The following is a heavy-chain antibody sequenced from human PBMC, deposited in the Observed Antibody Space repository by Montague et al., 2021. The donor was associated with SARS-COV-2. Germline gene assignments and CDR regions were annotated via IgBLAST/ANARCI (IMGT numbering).Heavy chain of an antibody. CDR2: IYYTGHT. D-gene: IGHD3-10*01. CDR3: AKARGANSYLYGMDV. V-gene: IGHV4-59*01. CDR1: GTSITNYY. Sequence: SETLSLTCSVSGTSITNYYWTWVRQAPGKGLEWIGYIYYTGHTKHNPSLKSRVTTSVDTSRDHFSLTLRSVTAADAAVYYCAKARGANSYLYGMDVWGPGTTGTVS. J-gene: IGHJ6*02.